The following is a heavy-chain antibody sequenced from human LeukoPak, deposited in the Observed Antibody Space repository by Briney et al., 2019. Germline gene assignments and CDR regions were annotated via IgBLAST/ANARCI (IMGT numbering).Heavy chain of an antibody. CDR3: ARVGYGSGWYFDH. J-gene: IGHJ4*02. CDR2: IKHDGSDK. CDR1: GFTFSNYW. Sequence: PGGSLRLSCAASGFTFSNYWMSWVRQAPGKGLGWVANIKHDGSDKYYVDSVKGRFTISRDNAKNSLYLQMNSLRAEDTAVYYCARVGYGSGWYFDHWGQGTLLTVSS. V-gene: IGHV3-7*01. D-gene: IGHD6-19*01.